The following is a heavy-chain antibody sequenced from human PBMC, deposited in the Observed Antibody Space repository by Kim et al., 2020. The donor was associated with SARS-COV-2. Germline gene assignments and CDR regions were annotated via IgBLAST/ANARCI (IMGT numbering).Heavy chain of an antibody. J-gene: IGHJ6*02. V-gene: IGHV3-23*01. CDR2: ISGSGGST. D-gene: IGHD6-6*01. Sequence: GGSLRLSCAASGFTFSSYAMSWVRQAPGKGLEWVSAISGSGGSTYYADSVKGRFTISRDNSKNTLYLQMNSLRAEDTAVYYCAKNFRYSSSWGMDVWGQGTTVTVSS. CDR3: AKNFRYSSSWGMDV. CDR1: GFTFSSYA.